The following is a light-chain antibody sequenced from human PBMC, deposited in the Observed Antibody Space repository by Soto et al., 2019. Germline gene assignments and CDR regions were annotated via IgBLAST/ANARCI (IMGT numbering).Light chain of an antibody. J-gene: IGKJ1*01. CDR3: QQYNNWPRT. CDR1: QSVSSN. Sequence: EIVMTQSPATLSVSPGERATLSCWASQSVSSNLAWYQQKPGQAPRLLNYGASNWATGIPARFSGSGSVTEFTLTISSLQSEDFAVYYCQQYNNWPRTFGQGTKVEIK. V-gene: IGKV3-15*01. CDR2: GAS.